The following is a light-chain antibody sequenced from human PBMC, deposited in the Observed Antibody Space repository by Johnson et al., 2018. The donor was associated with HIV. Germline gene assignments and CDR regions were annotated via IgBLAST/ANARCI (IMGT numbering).Light chain of an antibody. V-gene: IGLV1-51*01. Sequence: SVLTQPPSVSAAPGQKVTISCSGSSSNIGNNYVSWYQQLPGTAPKLLIYDNNKRPSGIPDRFSGSKSGTSATLGITELQTGDEADYYCGTWDSSLSAGVFGTGTKVTVL. CDR1: SSNIGNNY. J-gene: IGLJ1*01. CDR2: DNN. CDR3: GTWDSSLSAGV.